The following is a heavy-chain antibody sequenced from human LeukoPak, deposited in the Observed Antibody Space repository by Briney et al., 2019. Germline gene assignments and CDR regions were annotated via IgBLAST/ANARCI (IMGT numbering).Heavy chain of an antibody. CDR3: AREGAYYDFWSGYANKYYFDY. J-gene: IGHJ4*02. V-gene: IGHV4-34*01. CDR2: INHSGST. CDR1: GGSFSGYY. D-gene: IGHD3-3*01. Sequence: SETLSLTCAVYGGSFSGYYWSWIRQPPGKGLEWIGEINHSGSTNYNPSLKSRVTISVDTSKNQFSLKLSSVTAADTAVYYCAREGAYYDFWSGYANKYYFDYWGQGTLVTVSS.